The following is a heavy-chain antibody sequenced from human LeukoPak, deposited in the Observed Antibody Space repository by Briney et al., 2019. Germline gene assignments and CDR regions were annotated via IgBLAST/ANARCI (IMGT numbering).Heavy chain of an antibody. CDR2: ISGNDRDI. Sequence: PGGSLRLSCAASGFTFSDNYMTWVRQAPGRGLEWLSYISGNDRDIQYADSVKGRFTISRDNAKNLLSLQMDSLRVEDTAIYYCARDPRTVQIWGQGTLVTVSS. CDR1: GFTFSDNY. D-gene: IGHD1-1*01. V-gene: IGHV3-11*04. J-gene: IGHJ4*02. CDR3: ARDPRTVQI.